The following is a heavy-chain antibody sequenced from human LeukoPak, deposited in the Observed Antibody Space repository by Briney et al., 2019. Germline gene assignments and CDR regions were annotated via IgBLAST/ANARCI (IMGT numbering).Heavy chain of an antibody. CDR3: AKVGIRFPASRFFDY. CDR1: GFTFSSYT. J-gene: IGHJ4*02. Sequence: GGSLRLSCAASGFTFSSYTMSWVRQAPGKGLEWVSAISGSGGSTYYADSVKGRFTISRDNSKNTLYLQMNSLRAEDTAVYYCAKVGIRFPASRFFDYWGQGTLVTVSS. CDR2: ISGSGGST. D-gene: IGHD3-16*01. V-gene: IGHV3-23*01.